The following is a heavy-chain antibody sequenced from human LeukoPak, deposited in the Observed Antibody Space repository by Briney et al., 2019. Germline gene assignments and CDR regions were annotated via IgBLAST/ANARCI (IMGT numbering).Heavy chain of an antibody. CDR2: ISSSSYI. D-gene: IGHD5-18*01. J-gene: IGHJ4*02. CDR1: GFTFSSYS. V-gene: IGHV3-21*01. CDR3: ARLYSYGSCFDY. Sequence: PGGSLRLSCAASGFTFSSYSMNWVRQAPGKGLEWVSSISSSSYIYYADSVKGRFTISRDNAKNSPYLQMNSLRAEDTAVYYCARLYSYGSCFDYWGQGTLVTVSS.